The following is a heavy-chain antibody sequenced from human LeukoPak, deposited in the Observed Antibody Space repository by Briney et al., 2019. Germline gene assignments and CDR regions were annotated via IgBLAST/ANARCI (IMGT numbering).Heavy chain of an antibody. CDR3: ARGSWQLFDY. CDR2: IYYSGST. D-gene: IGHD6-13*01. CDR1: GGSISSHY. J-gene: IGHJ4*02. V-gene: IGHV4-59*11. Sequence: SETLSLTCTVSGGSISSHYWSWIRQPPGKGLEWIGYIYYSGSTNYNPSLKSRVTISVDTSKNQFSLKLSSVTAADTAVYYCARGSWQLFDYWGQGTLVTVSS.